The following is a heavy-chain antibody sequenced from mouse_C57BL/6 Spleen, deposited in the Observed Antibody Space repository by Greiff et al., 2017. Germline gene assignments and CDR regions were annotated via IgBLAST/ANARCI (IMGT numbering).Heavy chain of an antibody. V-gene: IGHV14-4*01. Sequence: VHVKQSGAELVRPGASVKLSCTASGFNIKDDYMHWVKQRPEQGLEWIGWIDPENGDTEYASKFQGKATITADTSSNTAYLQLSSLTSEDTAVYYCTTFSYYSNYFAYWGQGTLVTVSA. D-gene: IGHD2-5*01. CDR3: TTFSYYSNYFAY. CDR1: GFNIKDDY. J-gene: IGHJ3*01. CDR2: IDPENGDT.